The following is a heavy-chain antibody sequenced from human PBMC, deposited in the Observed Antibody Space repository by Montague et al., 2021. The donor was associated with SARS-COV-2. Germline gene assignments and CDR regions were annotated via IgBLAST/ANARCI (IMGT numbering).Heavy chain of an antibody. CDR2: MYHTGTT. Sequence: SETLSLTCAVSGASISSTNWWTWVRQPPGKGLEWIGEMYHTGTTXYNPYLMSRVTISLDESKNQFSLKMTSVTAADTAVYYCESRSIAVAYYFDNWGQGTLVPVSS. CDR3: ESRSIAVAYYFDN. V-gene: IGHV4-4*02. D-gene: IGHD6-19*01. CDR1: GASISSTNW. J-gene: IGHJ4*02.